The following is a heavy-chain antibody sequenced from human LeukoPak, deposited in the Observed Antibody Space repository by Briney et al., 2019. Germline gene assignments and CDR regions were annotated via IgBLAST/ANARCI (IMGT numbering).Heavy chain of an antibody. CDR3: ARRDTGWNFCDY. D-gene: IGHD6-19*01. CDR2: IYYKGST. CDR1: GDSINGHY. Sequence: PETLSLTCTISGDSINGHYWSWIRQPPGKGLEWIGDIYYKGSTNYNLSLKSRVTISVDTSKNHLSLNLTSVLAADTAIYYCARRDTGWNFCDYWGEGILVTVSS. J-gene: IGHJ4*02. V-gene: IGHV4-59*08.